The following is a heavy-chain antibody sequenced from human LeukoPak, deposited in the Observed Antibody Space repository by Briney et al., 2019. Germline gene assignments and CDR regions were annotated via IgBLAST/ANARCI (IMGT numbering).Heavy chain of an antibody. CDR3: ARVYSPPYYYDSIGYYPFDY. J-gene: IGHJ4*02. CDR2: IKQDGSEK. CDR1: GFTFSSYW. D-gene: IGHD3-22*01. V-gene: IGHV3-7*01. Sequence: PGGSLRLSCAASGFTFSSYWMSWVRQAPGKGLEWVANIKQDGSEKYYVDSVKGRFTISRDNAKNSLYLQMNSLRAEDTAVYYCARVYSPPYYYDSIGYYPFDYWGQGTLVTVSS.